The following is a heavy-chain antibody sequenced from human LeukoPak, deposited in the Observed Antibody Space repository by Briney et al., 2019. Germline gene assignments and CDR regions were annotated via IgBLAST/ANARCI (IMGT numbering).Heavy chain of an antibody. J-gene: IGHJ4*02. CDR3: AKDSNWAFDY. V-gene: IGHV3-30*02. Sequence: GGSLRLSCGASGFTFSRYGMHWVRQAPGKGLEWVAYIRKDGSDTYYADSVKGRFTISRDSSKNMVYLQTNSLRVEDTAVYYCAKDSNWAFDYWGQGTLVSVSS. D-gene: IGHD7-27*01. CDR2: IRKDGSDT. CDR1: GFTFSRYG.